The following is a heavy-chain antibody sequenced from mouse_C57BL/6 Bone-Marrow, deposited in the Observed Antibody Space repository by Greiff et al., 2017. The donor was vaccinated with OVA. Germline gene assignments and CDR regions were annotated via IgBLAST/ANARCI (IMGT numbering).Heavy chain of an antibody. CDR3: ARADYEFAY. CDR2: IDPSASYT. Sequence: VQLQQPGAELVMPGASVKLSCKASGYTFTGYWMHWVKQRPGQGLAWIGEIDPSASYTNYNQKFKGKSTLTVDKSSSTAYMQLSSLTSEDSAVYYCARADYEFAYWGQGTLVTVSA. V-gene: IGHV1-69*01. D-gene: IGHD2-4*01. CDR1: GYTFTGYW. J-gene: IGHJ3*01.